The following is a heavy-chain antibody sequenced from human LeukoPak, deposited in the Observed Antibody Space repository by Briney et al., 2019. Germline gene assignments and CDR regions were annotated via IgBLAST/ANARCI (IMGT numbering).Heavy chain of an antibody. D-gene: IGHD3-3*01. J-gene: IGHJ5*02. CDR2: INHSGST. CDR1: GGSFSGYY. V-gene: IGHV4-34*01. CDR3: ARAPRTIFGFRGNWFDP. Sequence: PSETLSLTCAVYGGSFSGYYWSWIRQPPGKGLEWIGEINHSGSTNYNPSLKSRVTISVDTPKNQFSLKLSSVTAADTAVYYCARAPRTIFGFRGNWFDPWGQGTLVTVSS.